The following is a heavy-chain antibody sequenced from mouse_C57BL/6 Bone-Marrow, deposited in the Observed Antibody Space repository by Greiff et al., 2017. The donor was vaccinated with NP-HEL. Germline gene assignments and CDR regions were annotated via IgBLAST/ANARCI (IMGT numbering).Heavy chain of an antibody. CDR3: ARLFYDGYSYYFDY. Sequence: VKLQESGAELVRPGTSVKMSCKASGYTFTNYWIGWAKQRPGHGLEWIGDIYPGGGYTNYNEKFKGKATLTADKSSSTAYMQFSSLTSEDSAIYYCARLFYDGYSYYFDYWGQGTTLTVSS. V-gene: IGHV1-63*01. CDR2: IYPGGGYT. J-gene: IGHJ2*01. D-gene: IGHD2-3*01. CDR1: GYTFTNYW.